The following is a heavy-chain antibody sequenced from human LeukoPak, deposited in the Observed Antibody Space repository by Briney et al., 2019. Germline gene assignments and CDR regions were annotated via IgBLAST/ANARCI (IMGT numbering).Heavy chain of an antibody. J-gene: IGHJ6*02. CDR2: ISAYNGNT. Sequence: ASVKVSCKASGYTFTSYGISWVRQAPGQGLEWMGWISAYNGNTNYAQKLQGRVTVTTDTSTGTAYMELRSLRSDDTAVYYCARHIVVVPAATGSRNYYYYGMDVWGQGTTVTVSS. V-gene: IGHV1-18*01. CDR1: GYTFTSYG. CDR3: ARHIVVVPAATGSRNYYYYGMDV. D-gene: IGHD2-2*01.